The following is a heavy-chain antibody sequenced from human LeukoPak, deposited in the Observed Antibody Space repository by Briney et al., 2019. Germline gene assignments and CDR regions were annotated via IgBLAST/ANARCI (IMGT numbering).Heavy chain of an antibody. CDR3: ASTWTQLWLTDY. J-gene: IGHJ4*02. CDR1: GFTFSNYA. D-gene: IGHD5-18*01. Sequence: GRSLRLSCAASGFTFSNYAMHWVRRAPGKGLDWVALISYDGSNKYYADSVKGRFTISRDNSKDTLYLQMNSLRAEDTAVYYCASTWTQLWLTDYWGQGTLVTVSS. V-gene: IGHV3-30-3*01. CDR2: ISYDGSNK.